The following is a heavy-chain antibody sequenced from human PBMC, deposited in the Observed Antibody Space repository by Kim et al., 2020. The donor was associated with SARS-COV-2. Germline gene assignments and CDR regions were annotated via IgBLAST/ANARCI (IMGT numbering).Heavy chain of an antibody. J-gene: IGHJ5*02. V-gene: IGHV4-39*01. CDR3: ARPSRRYTYGRFDP. D-gene: IGHD5-18*01. Sequence: CNPSHKSRVTISVDTAKNQFPLKLSSVTDADTAVYYCARPSRRYTYGRFDPWGQGTLVTVSS.